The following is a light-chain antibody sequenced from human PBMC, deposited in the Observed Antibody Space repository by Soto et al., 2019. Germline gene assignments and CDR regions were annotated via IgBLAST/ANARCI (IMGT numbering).Light chain of an antibody. CDR1: QSLLHSNGYNY. Sequence: DIVMTQSPLSLPVTPGEPASISCRSSQSLLHSNGYNYLDWYLQKPGQSPQLLIYLRSNRASGVPDRFSGSGSGTDFTLKISRVEAEDVGVYYCMKALQAPPYTCGRGTKEDIQ. J-gene: IGKJ3*01. V-gene: IGKV2-28*01. CDR2: LRS. CDR3: MKALQAPPYT.